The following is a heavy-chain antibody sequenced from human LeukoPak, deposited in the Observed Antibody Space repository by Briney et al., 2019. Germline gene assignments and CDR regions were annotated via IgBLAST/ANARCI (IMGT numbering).Heavy chain of an antibody. J-gene: IGHJ4*02. CDR2: ISYDGSKK. V-gene: IGHV3-30-3*01. Sequence: GGSLRLSCEASGFSFSSYAIHWVRQAPGKGLEWVAVISYDGSKKYYADSVKGRFTISRSNSKKTVYMEMNGLRPEDTAMYFCARGRAYQLRPAPFDYWGQGTLVTVSS. D-gene: IGHD2-2*01. CDR1: GFSFSSYA. CDR3: ARGRAYQLRPAPFDY.